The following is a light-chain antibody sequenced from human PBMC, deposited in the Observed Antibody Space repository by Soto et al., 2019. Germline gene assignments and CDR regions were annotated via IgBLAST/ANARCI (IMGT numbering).Light chain of an antibody. Sequence: EIVWTQYRATLSFSPCRIRKLSCRASQSVSNFLAWYLQRPGQAPRLLIFDASKRAAGVPARFSGSGSGTDFTLTISILEPEDFAVYYCQQRSSWPITFGQGRLLEI. CDR1: QSVSNF. CDR3: QQRSSWPIT. CDR2: DAS. J-gene: IGKJ5*01. V-gene: IGKV3-11*01.